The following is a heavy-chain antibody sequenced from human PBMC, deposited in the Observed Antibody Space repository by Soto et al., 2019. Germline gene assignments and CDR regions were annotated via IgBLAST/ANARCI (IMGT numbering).Heavy chain of an antibody. CDR2: IYSDGRT. CDR1: GFTVSTNY. V-gene: IGHV3-66*01. D-gene: IGHD1-26*01. CDR3: ARDPFQSVGY. J-gene: IGHJ4*02. Sequence: PGGSLRLSCAASGFTVSTNYMSWVRQAPGKGLEWVSVIYSDGRTFYADSVKGRFIISRDSSKNVLHLQMNSLKDDDTAVYYCARDPFQSVGYWGQGILVTVSS.